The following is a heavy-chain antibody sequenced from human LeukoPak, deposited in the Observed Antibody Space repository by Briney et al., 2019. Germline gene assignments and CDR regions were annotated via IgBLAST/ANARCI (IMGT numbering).Heavy chain of an antibody. CDR1: GFTFSSYA. V-gene: IGHV3-23*01. J-gene: IGHJ3*02. Sequence: GGSLRLSCAASGFTFSSYAMSWVRQAPGKGLEWVSAISGSGGSTYYADSVRGRFTISRDNSKNTLYPQMNSLRAEDTAVYYCAKDWDYYDRGAFDIWGQGTMVTVSS. D-gene: IGHD3-22*01. CDR2: ISGSGGST. CDR3: AKDWDYYDRGAFDI.